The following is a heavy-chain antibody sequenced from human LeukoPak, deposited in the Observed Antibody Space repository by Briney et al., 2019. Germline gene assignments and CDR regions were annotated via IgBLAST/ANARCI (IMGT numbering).Heavy chain of an antibody. V-gene: IGHV4-61*02. J-gene: IGHJ4*02. CDR1: GGSISSGSYY. CDR3: ARGRDAYKGGNY. Sequence: SETLSLTCTVSGGSISSGSYYWSWIRQPAGKGLEWIGRIYTSGSTNYNPSLKSRVTISVDTSKNHFSLKLSSVTAADTAVYYCARGRDAYKGGNYWGQGTLVTVSS. CDR2: IYTSGST. D-gene: IGHD5-24*01.